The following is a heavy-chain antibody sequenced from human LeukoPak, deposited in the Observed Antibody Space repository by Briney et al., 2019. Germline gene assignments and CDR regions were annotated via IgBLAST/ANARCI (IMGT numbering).Heavy chain of an antibody. CDR2: IRYDGSNK. CDR3: AKAATYYYDTSGLDY. CDR1: GFTFSSYG. J-gene: IGHJ4*02. D-gene: IGHD3-22*01. Sequence: PGGSLRLSCAASGFTFSSYGMHWVRQAPGKGLEWVAFIRYDGSNKYYADSVKGRFTISRDNPKNTLYLQMNSLRAEDTAVYYCAKAATYYYDTSGLDYWGQGALVTVSS. V-gene: IGHV3-30*02.